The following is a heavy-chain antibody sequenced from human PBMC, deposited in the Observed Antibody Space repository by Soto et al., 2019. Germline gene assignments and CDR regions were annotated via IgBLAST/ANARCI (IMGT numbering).Heavy chain of an antibody. CDR1: GFTFSSYG. J-gene: IGHJ4*02. Sequence: GGSLRLSCAASGFTFSSYGMHWVRQAPGKGLEWVAVISYDGSNKYYADSVKGRFTISRDNSKNTLYLQMNSLRAEDTAVYYCANSDTPSITIFGSFDYWGQGTLVTVSS. CDR2: ISYDGSNK. D-gene: IGHD3-3*01. CDR3: ANSDTPSITIFGSFDY. V-gene: IGHV3-30*18.